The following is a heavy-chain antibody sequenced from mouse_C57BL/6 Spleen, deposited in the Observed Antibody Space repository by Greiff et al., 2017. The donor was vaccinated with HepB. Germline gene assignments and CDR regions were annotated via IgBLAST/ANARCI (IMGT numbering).Heavy chain of an antibody. CDR2: IDPSDSYT. V-gene: IGHV1-69*01. CDR3: ARWGSLTVGDY. D-gene: IGHD2-12*01. CDR1: GYTFTSYW. Sequence: QVQLQQPGAELVMPGASVKLSCKASGYTFTSYWMHWVKQRPGQGLEWIGEIDPSDSYTNYNQKFKGKSTLTVDKYSSTAYMQLSSLTSEDSAVYYYARWGSLTVGDYWGQGTTLTVSS. J-gene: IGHJ2*01.